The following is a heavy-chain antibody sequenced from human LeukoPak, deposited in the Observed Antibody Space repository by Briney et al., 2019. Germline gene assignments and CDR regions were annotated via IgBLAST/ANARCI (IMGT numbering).Heavy chain of an antibody. CDR3: ARALYPASNDAFDI. CDR2: ISSSSSTI. CDR1: GFTFSSYS. J-gene: IGHJ3*02. V-gene: IGHV3-48*01. D-gene: IGHD3-16*01. Sequence: GGSLRLSCAASGFTFSSYSTNWVRQAPGKGLEWVSYISSSSSTIYYADSVKGRFTISRDNAKNSLYLQMNSLRAEDTAVYYCARALYPASNDAFDIWGQGTMVTVSS.